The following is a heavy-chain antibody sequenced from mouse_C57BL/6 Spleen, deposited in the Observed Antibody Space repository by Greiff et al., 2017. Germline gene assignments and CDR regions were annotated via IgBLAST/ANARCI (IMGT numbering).Heavy chain of an antibody. CDR1: GFTFSDAW. CDR2: IRHKANNHAT. Sequence: EVQLQESGGGLVQPGGSMKLSCAASGFTFSDAWMDWVRQSPEKGLEWVAEIRHKANNHATYYADSVKGRFTISRDDSKSSVYLQMSSIRAEDTGIYYGTRQHLYYGSSWFAYWGQGTLVTVSA. CDR3: TRQHLYYGSSWFAY. J-gene: IGHJ3*01. V-gene: IGHV6-6*01. D-gene: IGHD1-1*01.